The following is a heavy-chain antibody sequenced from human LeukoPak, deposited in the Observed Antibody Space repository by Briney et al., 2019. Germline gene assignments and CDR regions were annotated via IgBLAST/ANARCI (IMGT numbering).Heavy chain of an antibody. CDR1: GGTFANFA. CDR2: IIPMSGTA. Sequence: GASVKFCCKASGGTFANFAISCLRQAPGQWLEWVGGIIPMSGTANYAQKFQGGVTVTRDTSTSTVYMELSSLRSEDTAVYYCARPLAPVMLNAFDIWGQGTMVTVSS. J-gene: IGHJ3*02. CDR3: ARPLAPVMLNAFDI. D-gene: IGHD2-8*01. V-gene: IGHV1-69*05.